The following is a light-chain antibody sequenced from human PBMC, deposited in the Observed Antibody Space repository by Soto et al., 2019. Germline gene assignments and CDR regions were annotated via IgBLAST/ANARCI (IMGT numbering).Light chain of an antibody. CDR1: QSISSW. Sequence: DIQMTKSPSTLSASVGDRVTITCRASQSISSWLAWYQQKPGKAPKLLIYDASSLESGVPSRFSGSGSGTEFTLTISSLQPDDFATYYCQHARTFGQGTKVEIK. J-gene: IGKJ1*01. V-gene: IGKV1-5*01. CDR2: DAS. CDR3: QHART.